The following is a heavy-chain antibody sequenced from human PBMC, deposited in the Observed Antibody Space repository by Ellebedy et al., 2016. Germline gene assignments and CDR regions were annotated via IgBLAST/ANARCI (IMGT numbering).Heavy chain of an antibody. D-gene: IGHD6-13*01. CDR2: IYYSGST. J-gene: IGHJ5*02. Sequence: SETLSLTCTVSGGSISSYYWSWIRQPPGKGLEWIGYIYYSGSTNYNPSLKSRVTISVDTSKNQFSLKLSSVTAADTAVYYCARVYSSSWYLMVDPWGQGTLVTVSS. CDR1: GGSISSYY. V-gene: IGHV4-59*01. CDR3: ARVYSSSWYLMVDP.